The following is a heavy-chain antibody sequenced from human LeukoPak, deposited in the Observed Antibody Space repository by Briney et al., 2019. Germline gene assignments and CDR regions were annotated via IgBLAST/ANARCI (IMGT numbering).Heavy chain of an antibody. Sequence: SETLSLTCTVSGGSISSYYWSWIRQPAGKGLEWIGYIYYSGNTNYNPSLKSRVTISVDTSKNQFSLKLTSVTAADTAVYYCARGGWSLDYWGQGTLVTVSS. V-gene: IGHV4-59*01. J-gene: IGHJ4*02. CDR3: ARGGWSLDY. CDR1: GGSISSYY. CDR2: IYYSGNT.